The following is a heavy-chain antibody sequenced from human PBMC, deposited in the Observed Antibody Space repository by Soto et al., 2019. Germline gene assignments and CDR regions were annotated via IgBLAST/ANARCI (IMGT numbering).Heavy chain of an antibody. J-gene: IGHJ6*02. Sequence: GGSLRLSCAASGFTFSSYWMSWVRQAPGKGLEWVANIKQDGSEKYYVDSVKGRFTISRDNAKNSLYLQMNSLRAEDTAVYYCAIRIDALLQYDYYYYGMDVWGQGTTVTVSS. CDR3: AIRIDALLQYDYYYYGMDV. CDR1: GFTFSSYW. V-gene: IGHV3-7*03. CDR2: IKQDGSEK. D-gene: IGHD4-4*01.